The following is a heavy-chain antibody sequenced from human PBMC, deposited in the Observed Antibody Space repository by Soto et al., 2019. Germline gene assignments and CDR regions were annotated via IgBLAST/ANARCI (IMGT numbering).Heavy chain of an antibody. CDR1: GGSITSDNYY. CDR2: IYYSGST. CDR3: ARDHSLDLWSATCLDS. Sequence: SETLSLTCTVSGGSITSDNYYWTWLRQHPGKGLEWIGYIYYSGSTYYNPSLKSRVTISVDTSKNQFSLKLTSVTAADTAVYYCARDHSLDLWSATCLDSCGRGTLVTVSS. J-gene: IGHJ4*02. V-gene: IGHV4-31*03. D-gene: IGHD3-3*01.